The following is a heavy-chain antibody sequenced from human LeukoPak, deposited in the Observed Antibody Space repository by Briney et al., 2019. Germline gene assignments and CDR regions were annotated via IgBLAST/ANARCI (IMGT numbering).Heavy chain of an antibody. CDR1: GYTFTSYY. J-gene: IGHJ6*03. CDR3: ARESNYGDYVGYMDV. D-gene: IGHD4-17*01. CDR2: INPSGGST. Sequence: ASVKVSCRASGYTFTSYYMHWVRQAPGQGLEWMGIINPSGGSTSYAQKFQGRVTMTRDMSTSTVYMELSSLRSEDTAVYYCARESNYGDYVGYMDVWGQGTPVTVSS. V-gene: IGHV1-46*01.